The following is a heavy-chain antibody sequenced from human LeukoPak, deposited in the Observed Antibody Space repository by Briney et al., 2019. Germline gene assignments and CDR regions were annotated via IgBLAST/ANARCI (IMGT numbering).Heavy chain of an antibody. CDR3: ARDKMTGDSYFDY. Sequence: PGGSLRLSCAASGFTFSSYWMSWVRQAPGKGLEWVAHIKQDGSEKNYVDSVKGRFTISRDNAKNSLLLQMDGQRAEDTAVYYCARDKMTGDSYFDYWGQGILVTVSS. J-gene: IGHJ4*02. CDR2: IKQDGSEK. D-gene: IGHD7-27*01. CDR1: GFTFSSYW. V-gene: IGHV3-7*01.